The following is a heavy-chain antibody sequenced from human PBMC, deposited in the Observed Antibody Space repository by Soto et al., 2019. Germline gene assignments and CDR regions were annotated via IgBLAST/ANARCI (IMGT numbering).Heavy chain of an antibody. CDR1: GGSISSYY. D-gene: IGHD3-10*01. CDR3: ARARITMVREVIKYNMDV. V-gene: IGHV4-59*01. CDR2: IYNSGST. Sequence: SETLSLTCTVSGGSISSYYWSWIRRPPGKGLEWIGYIYNSGSTHSNPSLQSRVTISVDTSKHQFSLKLSSVTAADTGIYYCARARITMVREVIKYNMDVWGQWTTVTVS. J-gene: IGHJ6*02.